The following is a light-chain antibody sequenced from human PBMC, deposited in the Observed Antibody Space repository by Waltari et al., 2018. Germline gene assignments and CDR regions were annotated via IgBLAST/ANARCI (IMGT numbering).Light chain of an antibody. Sequence: DIVMTQSPDSLAVSLGERATINCKSSQSVLHSSNNQNALAWYQQKPGQTPNLLIYWASTRESGVPDRFRCNGSGTDFTLTISSLQAEDVAGYYCQQYYNTPVTFGPGTRVDIK. J-gene: IGKJ3*01. CDR2: WAS. V-gene: IGKV4-1*01. CDR3: QQYYNTPVT. CDR1: QSVLHSSNNQNA.